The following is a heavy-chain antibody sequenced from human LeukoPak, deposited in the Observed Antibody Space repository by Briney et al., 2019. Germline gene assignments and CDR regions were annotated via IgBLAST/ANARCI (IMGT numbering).Heavy chain of an antibody. CDR3: ARTYHYYYYMDV. Sequence: SETLSLTCAVSGGSISSGGYSWSWIRQPPGKGLEWIGYIYYSGSTYYNPSLKSRVTISVDTSKNQFSLKLSSVTAADTAVYYCARTYHYYYYMDVWGKGTTVTISS. V-gene: IGHV4-30-4*07. J-gene: IGHJ6*03. CDR2: IYYSGST. CDR1: GGSISSGGYS.